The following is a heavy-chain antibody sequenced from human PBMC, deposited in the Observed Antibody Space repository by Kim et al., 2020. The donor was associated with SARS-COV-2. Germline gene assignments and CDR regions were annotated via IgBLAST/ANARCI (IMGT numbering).Heavy chain of an antibody. D-gene: IGHD3-16*02. Sequence: SVKGRFTTSRDNAQNSLYLQMNNLRPEDTAIYYCARGLQYDFVWGSYPDYWGQGTLVTVSS. J-gene: IGHJ4*02. V-gene: IGHV3-7*04. CDR3: ARGLQYDFVWGSYPDY.